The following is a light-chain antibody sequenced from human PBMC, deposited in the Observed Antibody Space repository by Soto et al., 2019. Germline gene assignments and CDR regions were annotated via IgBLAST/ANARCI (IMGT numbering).Light chain of an antibody. Sequence: QSALTQPASVSGSPGQSITISCTGTSSDVGGYNFVSWYQQHPGKAPKLIIYEVSNRPSGVSNRFSGSKSGNTASLTISGLQAEDEADYYCSSYTSSSTLDRVFGTGTKLTVL. J-gene: IGLJ1*01. V-gene: IGLV2-14*01. CDR1: SSDVGGYNF. CDR2: EVS. CDR3: SSYTSSSTLDRV.